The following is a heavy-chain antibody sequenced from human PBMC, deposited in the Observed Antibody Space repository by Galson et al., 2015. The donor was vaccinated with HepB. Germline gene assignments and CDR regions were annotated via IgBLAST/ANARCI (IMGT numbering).Heavy chain of an antibody. V-gene: IGHV3-30*18. CDR3: AKELGSGIAVAGTLDY. J-gene: IGHJ4*02. D-gene: IGHD6-19*01. CDR1: GFTFSSYG. CDR2: ISYNGSNK. Sequence: SLRLSCAASGFTFSSYGMHWVRQAPGKGLEWVAVISYNGSNKYYADSVKGRFTISRDNSKNTLYLQMNSLRAEDTAVYYCAKELGSGIAVAGTLDYWGQGTLVTVSS.